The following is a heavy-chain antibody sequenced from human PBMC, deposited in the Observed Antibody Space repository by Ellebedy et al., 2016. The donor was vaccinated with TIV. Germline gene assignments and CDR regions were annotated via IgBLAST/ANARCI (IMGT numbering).Heavy chain of an antibody. V-gene: IGHV3-33*01. D-gene: IGHD1-26*01. CDR2: FWFDGSKE. Sequence: GESLKISCAASGFTFGRYGMHWVRQAPGKGLEWVAVFWFDGSKEFYADSVKGRFTISRDNAKNSLYLQMDSLRAEDSAVYYCAREIRWGALHPWGQGSLVAVSS. J-gene: IGHJ4*02. CDR1: GFTFGRYG. CDR3: AREIRWGALHP.